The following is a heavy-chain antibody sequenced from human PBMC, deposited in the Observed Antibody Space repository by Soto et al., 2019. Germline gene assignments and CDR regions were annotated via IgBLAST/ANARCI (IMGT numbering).Heavy chain of an antibody. V-gene: IGHV3-33*01. CDR2: IWYDGSNK. CDR1: GFTFSSYG. CDR3: ARETRGYYYYYGMDV. J-gene: IGHJ6*02. Sequence: QVQLVESGGGVVQPGRSLKLSCAASGFTFSSYGMHWVRQAPGKGLEWVAVIWYDGSNKYYADSVKGRFTISRDNSKNTLYLQMNSLRAEDTAVYYCARETRGYYYYYGMDVWGQGTTVTVSS.